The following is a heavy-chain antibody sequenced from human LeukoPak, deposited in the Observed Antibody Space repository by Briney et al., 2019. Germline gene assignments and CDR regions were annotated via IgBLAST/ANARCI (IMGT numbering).Heavy chain of an antibody. D-gene: IGHD6-13*01. V-gene: IGHV3-53*01. J-gene: IGHJ4*02. CDR3: ARFIAAAGRSFDY. Sequence: GGSLRLSCAASGFTVSSNYMSWVRQAPGKGLEWVSVIYSGGSTYYADSVKGRFTISRDNAKNSLYLQMNSLRAEDTAVYYCARFIAAAGRSFDYWGQGTLVTVSS. CDR1: GFTVSSNY. CDR2: IYSGGST.